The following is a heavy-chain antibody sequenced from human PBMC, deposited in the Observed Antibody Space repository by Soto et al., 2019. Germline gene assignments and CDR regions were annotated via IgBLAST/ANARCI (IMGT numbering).Heavy chain of an antibody. Sequence: SETLSLTCSVSGGSISSRSYSWGWIRQPPGKGLEWIGTIYYSENTYYNPSLKSRVTITRDMSTSTAYMELSSLRSEDTAVYYCAAMFIRERSLDYWGQGTLVTVSS. V-gene: IGHV4-39*07. J-gene: IGHJ4*02. CDR1: GGSISSRSYS. CDR2: IYYSENT. CDR3: AAMFIRERSLDY. D-gene: IGHD3-10*02.